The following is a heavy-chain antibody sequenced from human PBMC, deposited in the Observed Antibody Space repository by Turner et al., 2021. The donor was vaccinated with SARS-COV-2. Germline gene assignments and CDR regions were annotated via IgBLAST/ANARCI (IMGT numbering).Heavy chain of an antibody. V-gene: IGHV1-2*02. D-gene: IGHD6-25*01. J-gene: IGHJ5*02. CDR1: GYTFTGYI. CDR2: INPNGAT. Sequence: QVQLVQSGAEVKKPGASVKVSCKASGYTFTGYIIHWVRQAPGQGLEWMGWINPNGATSYAQRFQGRFIMTRDTSISTAYMDLSRLISDDTALYYCARGLAAGTSWFDPWGQGTLVTVSS. CDR3: ARGLAAGTSWFDP.